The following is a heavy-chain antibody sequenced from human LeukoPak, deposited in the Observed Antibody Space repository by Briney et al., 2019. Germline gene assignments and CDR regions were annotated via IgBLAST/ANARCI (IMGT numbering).Heavy chain of an antibody. D-gene: IGHD2-15*01. V-gene: IGHV3-30*03. CDR1: GFTFSTSW. CDR3: ARETLVAATPGSYFDY. CDR2: ISYDGSNK. J-gene: IGHJ4*02. Sequence: GGSLRLSCAASGFTFSTSWMNWVRQAPGKGLEWVAVISYDGSNKYYADSVKGRFTISRDNSKNTLYLQMNSLRAEDTAVYYCARETLVAATPGSYFDYWGQGTLVTVSS.